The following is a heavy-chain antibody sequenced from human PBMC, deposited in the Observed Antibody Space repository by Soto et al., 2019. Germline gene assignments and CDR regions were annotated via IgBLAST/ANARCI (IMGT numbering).Heavy chain of an antibody. Sequence: SETLSLTCTVSGGSISSYYWSWIRQPPGKGLEWIGYIYYSGSTNYNPSLKSRVTISVDTSKNQFSLKLSSVTAADTAVYYCARAGNEAVPTPPYYYYYMDVWGKGTTVTVSS. J-gene: IGHJ6*03. CDR2: IYYSGST. CDR1: GGSISSYY. V-gene: IGHV4-59*01. D-gene: IGHD6-19*01. CDR3: ARAGNEAVPTPPYYYYYMDV.